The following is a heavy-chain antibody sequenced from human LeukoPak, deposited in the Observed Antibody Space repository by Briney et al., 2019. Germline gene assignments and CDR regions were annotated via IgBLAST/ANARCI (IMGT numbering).Heavy chain of an antibody. V-gene: IGHV4-59*01. D-gene: IGHD6-19*01. CDR1: GGSISSYY. Sequence: PSETLSLTCTVSGGSISSYYWSWIRQPPGKGLEWICYIYYSGGTNYNPSLKSRVTISVDTSKNQFSLKLSSVTAADTAVYYCASGSGWPDAFDIWGQGTMVTVSS. CDR2: IYYSGGT. CDR3: ASGSGWPDAFDI. J-gene: IGHJ3*02.